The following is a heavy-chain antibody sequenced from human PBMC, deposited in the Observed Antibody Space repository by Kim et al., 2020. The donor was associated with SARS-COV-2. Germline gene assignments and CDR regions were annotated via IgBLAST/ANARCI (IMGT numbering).Heavy chain of an antibody. J-gene: IGHJ4*02. Sequence: NDTPPLKSQVTISVDTSKNQCSLKLSSVTAADTAVYYCARDSRYSSSFDYWGQGTLVTVSS. D-gene: IGHD6-6*01. CDR3: ARDSRYSSSFDY. V-gene: IGHV4-59*01.